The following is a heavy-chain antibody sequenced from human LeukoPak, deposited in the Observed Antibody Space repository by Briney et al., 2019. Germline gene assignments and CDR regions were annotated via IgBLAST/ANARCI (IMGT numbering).Heavy chain of an antibody. CDR3: AKATEYNWNDGSGREFDY. D-gene: IGHD1-1*01. V-gene: IGHV3-23*01. CDR1: GFTFSSYA. J-gene: IGHJ4*02. CDR2: ISSSGGST. Sequence: GGSLRLSCSASGFTFSSYAMTWVRQAPGKGLEWVSLISSSGGSTYYADSVKGRFTISRDNSKNTLYPQMNSLRADDTAIYYCAKATEYNWNDGSGREFDYWGQGTPVTVSS.